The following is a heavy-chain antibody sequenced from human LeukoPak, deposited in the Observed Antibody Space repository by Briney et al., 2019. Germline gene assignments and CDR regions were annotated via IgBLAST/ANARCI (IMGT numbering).Heavy chain of an antibody. CDR1: GFTFSSYS. J-gene: IGHJ4*02. CDR3: ARETSYSSSFDY. CDR2: ISSSSSYT. V-gene: IGHV3-21*01. D-gene: IGHD6-6*01. Sequence: PGGSLRLSCAASGFTFSSYSMNWVRQAPGKGLEWVSSISSSSSYTYYADSVKGRFTISRDNAKNSLYLQMNSLRAEDTAVYYCARETSYSSSFDYWGQGTLVTVSS.